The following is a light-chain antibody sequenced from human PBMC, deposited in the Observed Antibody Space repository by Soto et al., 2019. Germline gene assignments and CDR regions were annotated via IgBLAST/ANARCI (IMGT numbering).Light chain of an antibody. CDR3: QQYGSSPRT. J-gene: IGKJ1*01. CDR1: QSLSAF. Sequence: EIVLTQSPGTLSLSPGERATLSSRASQSLSAFLAWYQQQPGQAPRLLIYGASTRATGIPDRFSGSGSGTDFTLTISRLEPEDFGVYSCQQYGSSPRTFGQGTQGEIK. V-gene: IGKV3-20*01. CDR2: GAS.